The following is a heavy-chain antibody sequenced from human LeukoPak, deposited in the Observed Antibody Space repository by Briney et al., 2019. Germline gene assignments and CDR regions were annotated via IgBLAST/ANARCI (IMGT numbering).Heavy chain of an antibody. CDR2: INQDGSDK. J-gene: IGHJ4*02. CDR1: GFTFSSVW. Sequence: GGSLRLFCAGSGFTFSSVWMTWLRQAPGKGLEWVANINQDGSDKNYVDSVKGRFTISRDNDKNSLYLQMNSLRVEDTAMYYCARKAYGDFDWGQGTLVTVSS. D-gene: IGHD4-17*01. V-gene: IGHV3-7*01. CDR3: ARKAYGDFD.